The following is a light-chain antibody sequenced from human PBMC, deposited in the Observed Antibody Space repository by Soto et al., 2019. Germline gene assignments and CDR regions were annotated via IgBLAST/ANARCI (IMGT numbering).Light chain of an antibody. V-gene: IGKV1-27*01. Sequence: DIPMTQSPSSLSASVGDRVTITCRASQGIRNYLAWYQQKPGKVPKLLIYAASTLQSGVPSRLSGSRSGTDFTLTISSLQPEDVATYYCQKYNSAPLTFGGGTKVEIK. J-gene: IGKJ4*01. CDR2: AAS. CDR1: QGIRNY. CDR3: QKYNSAPLT.